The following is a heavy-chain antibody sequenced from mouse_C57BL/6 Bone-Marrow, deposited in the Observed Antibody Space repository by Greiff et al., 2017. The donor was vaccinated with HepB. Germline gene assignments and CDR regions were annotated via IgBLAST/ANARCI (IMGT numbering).Heavy chain of an antibody. Sequence: EVMLVESGEGLVKPGGSLKLSCAASGFTFSSYAMSWVRQTPEKRLEWVAYISSGGDYIYYADTVKGRFTISRDNARNTLYLQMSSLKSEDTAMYYCTRWGTTVVAQDYWGQGTTLTVSS. J-gene: IGHJ2*01. CDR3: TRWGTTVVAQDY. CDR1: GFTFSSYA. D-gene: IGHD1-1*01. CDR2: ISSGGDYI. V-gene: IGHV5-9-1*02.